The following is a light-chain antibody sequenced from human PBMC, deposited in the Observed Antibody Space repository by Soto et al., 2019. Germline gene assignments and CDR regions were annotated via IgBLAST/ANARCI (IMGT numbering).Light chain of an antibody. Sequence: EIVLTQSPATLSLSPGERATLSCRASQSVSSYLAWYQQKPGQAPRLLIYDASHRATGNPDRFSGSGSGTDFTLTISRLEPEDFAVYYCQQRSNWPRTFGQGTRLE. J-gene: IGKJ5*01. V-gene: IGKV3-11*01. CDR1: QSVSSY. CDR2: DAS. CDR3: QQRSNWPRT.